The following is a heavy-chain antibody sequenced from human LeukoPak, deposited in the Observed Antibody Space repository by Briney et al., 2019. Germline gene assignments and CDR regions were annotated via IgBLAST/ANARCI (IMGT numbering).Heavy chain of an antibody. CDR3: ARTKGGSGSYFDFDY. CDR2: ISSSSLYI. D-gene: IGHD3-10*01. V-gene: IGHV3-21*01. CDR1: GFTFSSYS. Sequence: GESLRLSCAASGFTFSSYSMNWVRQAPGKGLEWVSSISSSSLYIYYADSVKGRFTISRDNAKNSLYLQMNSLRAEDTAVYYCARTKGGSGSYFDFDYWGQGTLVTVSS. J-gene: IGHJ4*02.